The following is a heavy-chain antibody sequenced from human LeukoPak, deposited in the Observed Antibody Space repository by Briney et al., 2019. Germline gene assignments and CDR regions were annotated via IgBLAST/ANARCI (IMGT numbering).Heavy chain of an antibody. Sequence: GSLRLSCAASGLTFSNYWMHWVRRAPGKGLEWVSAISGSGGSTYYADSVKGRFTISRDNSKNTLYLQMNSLRAEDTAVYYCAKDSVYGSGSYFEGNAFDIWGQGTMVTVSS. D-gene: IGHD3-10*01. CDR2: ISGSGGST. J-gene: IGHJ3*02. CDR3: AKDSVYGSGSYFEGNAFDI. V-gene: IGHV3-23*01. CDR1: GLTFSNYW.